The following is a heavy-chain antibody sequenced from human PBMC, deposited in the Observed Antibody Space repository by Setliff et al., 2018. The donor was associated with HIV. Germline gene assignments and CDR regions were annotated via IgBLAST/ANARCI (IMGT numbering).Heavy chain of an antibody. CDR2: ISGHNGNT. V-gene: IGHV1-18*04. CDR3: ARDGFRAGYSSGWSDY. Sequence: ASVKVSCKASGYTFTSYYMHWVRQAPGQGLEWMGGISGHNGNTRYPQKLQGRVTMTTDTSTNTAYMELRRLRSDDTAVYYCARDGFRAGYSSGWSDYWGQGTLVTVSS. CDR1: GYTFTSYY. D-gene: IGHD6-19*01. J-gene: IGHJ4*02.